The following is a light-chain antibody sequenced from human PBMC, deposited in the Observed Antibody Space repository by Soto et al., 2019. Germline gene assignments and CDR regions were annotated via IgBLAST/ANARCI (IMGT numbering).Light chain of an antibody. V-gene: IGKV3-20*01. J-gene: IGKJ1*01. CDR1: QSVSSTY. Sequence: EIVLTQSPGTLSLSPGERATLSCRASQSVSSTYLAWYQQKPGQAPRLIIYGASSRDTGIPDRFSGSGSGTDFTLTISRREPEDFAVYYCQKYGSLASSTFGQGTKVEIK. CDR3: QKYGSLASST. CDR2: GAS.